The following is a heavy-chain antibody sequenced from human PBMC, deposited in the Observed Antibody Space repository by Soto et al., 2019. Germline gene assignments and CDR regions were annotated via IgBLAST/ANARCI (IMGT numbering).Heavy chain of an antibody. D-gene: IGHD3-22*01. CDR2: ISAYNGNT. V-gene: IGHV1-18*01. J-gene: IGHJ4*02. CDR1: GYTFTSYG. CDR3: ARGAVPDYYDSSGYYYY. Sequence: QVQLVQSGAEVKKPGASVKVSCKASGYTFTSYGISWVRQAPGQGLEWMGWISAYNGNTNYAQKLQGRVTMTTDTSTSTAYRELRSLRSEDTAVYYCARGAVPDYYDSSGYYYYWGQGTLVTVSS.